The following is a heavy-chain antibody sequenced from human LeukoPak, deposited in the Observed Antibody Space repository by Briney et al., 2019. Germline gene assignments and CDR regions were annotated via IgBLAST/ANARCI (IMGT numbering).Heavy chain of an antibody. V-gene: IGHV1-18*01. CDR1: GYTFTTYG. CDR2: ISAYNGNT. CDR3: AREYGSGSYYDAGSDY. D-gene: IGHD3-10*01. Sequence: ASVKVSCKTSGYTFTTYGISWVRQAPGQGLEWMGWISAYNGNTIYAQKLQGRVTMTTDTSTSTAYMELRSLRSDDTAVYYCAREYGSGSYYDAGSDYWGQGTLVTVSS. J-gene: IGHJ4*02.